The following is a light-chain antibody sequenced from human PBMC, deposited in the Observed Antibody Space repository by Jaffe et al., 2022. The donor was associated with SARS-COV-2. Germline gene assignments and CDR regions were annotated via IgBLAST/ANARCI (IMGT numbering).Light chain of an antibody. Sequence: QSALTQPASVSGSPGQSITISCTGTSSDVGKYNLVSWYQQYPGKAPKVMIYEATKRPSGVSNRFSGSKSGNTASLTISGLQAEDEADYYCCSYAGSNTLNVLFGGGTKLTVL. J-gene: IGLJ2*01. CDR2: EAT. CDR1: SSDVGKYNL. V-gene: IGLV2-23*01. CDR3: CSYAGSNTLNVL.